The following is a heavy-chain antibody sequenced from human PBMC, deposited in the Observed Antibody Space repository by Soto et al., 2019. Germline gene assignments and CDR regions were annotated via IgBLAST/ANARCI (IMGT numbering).Heavy chain of an antibody. CDR3: ARTYYYDSSGYQKGHYYNGMDV. CDR2: IIPIFGTA. V-gene: IGHV1-69*06. CDR1: GGTFSSYA. J-gene: IGHJ6*02. Sequence: QVQLVQSGAEVKKPGSSVKVSCKASGGTFSSYAISWVRQAPGQGLEWMGGIIPIFGTANYAQKFQGRVTITADKSTSTAYMELSSLRSEDTAVYYCARTYYYDSSGYQKGHYYNGMDVWGQGTTVTVSS. D-gene: IGHD3-22*01.